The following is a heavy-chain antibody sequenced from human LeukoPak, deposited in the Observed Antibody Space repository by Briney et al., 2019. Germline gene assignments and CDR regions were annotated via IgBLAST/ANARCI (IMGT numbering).Heavy chain of an antibody. D-gene: IGHD5-12*01. CDR3: ARGFDSKSTYFDY. J-gene: IGHJ4*02. CDR2: VYHGGST. CDR1: GGSISSSDW. Sequence: PSETLSLTCAVSGGSISSSDWWTWVRQPPGRGLEWIGEVYHGGSTNYNASFKSRVTMSVDTSKNQFSLRLTSVTAADTAVYYCARGFDSKSTYFDYWGQGTLVTVSS. V-gene: IGHV4-4*02.